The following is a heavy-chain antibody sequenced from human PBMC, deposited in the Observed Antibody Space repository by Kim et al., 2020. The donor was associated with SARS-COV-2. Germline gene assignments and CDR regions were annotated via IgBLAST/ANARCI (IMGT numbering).Heavy chain of an antibody. V-gene: IGHV3-9*01. D-gene: IGHD1-26*01. CDR3: AKENIVGAGPFDY. CDR2: ISWNSGSI. J-gene: IGHJ4*02. CDR1: GFTFGDYA. Sequence: GGSLRLSCAASGFTFGDYAMHWVRQAPGKGLEWVSGISWNSGSIGYADSVKGRFTISRDNAKNSLYLQMNSLRAEDTALYYCAKENIVGAGPFDYWGQGTLVTVSS.